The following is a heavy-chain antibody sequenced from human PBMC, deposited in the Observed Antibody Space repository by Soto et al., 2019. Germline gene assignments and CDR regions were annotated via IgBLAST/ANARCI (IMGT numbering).Heavy chain of an antibody. CDR2: IIPIIGTA. J-gene: IGHJ4*02. D-gene: IGHD6-19*01. CDR1: GGTFSSYA. Sequence: QVQLVQAGAEVKKPGSSVKVSCEASGGTFSSYAISWVRQAPGQGLEWMGGIIPIIGTANYAQKFQGRVTITADESTSTAYVELSSLRSEDTAVYYCARGTSYSSGWSEVRGQGTLVTVSS. CDR3: ARGTSYSSGWSEV. V-gene: IGHV1-69*01.